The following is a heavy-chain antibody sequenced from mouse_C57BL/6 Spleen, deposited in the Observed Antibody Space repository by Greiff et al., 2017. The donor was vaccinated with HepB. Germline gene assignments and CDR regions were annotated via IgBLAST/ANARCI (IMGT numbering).Heavy chain of an antibody. Sequence: VQLKESGAELVRPGASVTLSCKASGYTFTDYEMHWVKQTPVHGLEWIGAIDPETGGTAYNQKFKGKAILTADKSSSTAYMELRSLTSEDSAVYYCTRWGLHYAMDDWGQGTSVTVSS. CDR1: GYTFTDYE. CDR2: IDPETGGT. V-gene: IGHV1-15*01. CDR3: TRWGLHYAMDD. D-gene: IGHD3-3*01. J-gene: IGHJ4*01.